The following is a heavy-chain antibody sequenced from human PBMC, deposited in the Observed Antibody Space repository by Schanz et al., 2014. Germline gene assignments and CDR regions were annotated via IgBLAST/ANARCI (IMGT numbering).Heavy chain of an antibody. Sequence: EAQLVESGGGFVQPGGSLGLSCVVSGFTVSSDHMSWVRQAPGKGLEWVGRVRNKNNRYTTEYAASVKGRFTISRDDSKNSLYLQMNSLKTEDTAMYYCARRASCSRIGCPFDSWGQGTLVTVSS. J-gene: IGHJ4*02. CDR3: ARRASCSRIGCPFDS. CDR2: VRNKNNRYTT. CDR1: GFTVSSDH. V-gene: IGHV3-72*01. D-gene: IGHD2-2*01.